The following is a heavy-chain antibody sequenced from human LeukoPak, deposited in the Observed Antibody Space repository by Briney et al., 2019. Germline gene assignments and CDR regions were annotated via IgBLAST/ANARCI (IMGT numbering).Heavy chain of an antibody. V-gene: IGHV1-8*01. CDR1: GYTFTSYD. D-gene: IGHD3-3*01. Sequence: GASVKVSCKASGYTFTSYDINWVRQATGQGLEWMGWMNPNSGNTGYAQKFQGRVTMTRNTSISTAYMELSSLRSEDTAVYYCARRTWATDSYYDFWSGHRTRTYGMDVWGQGTTVTVSS. CDR3: ARRTWATDSYYDFWSGHRTRTYGMDV. CDR2: MNPNSGNT. J-gene: IGHJ6*02.